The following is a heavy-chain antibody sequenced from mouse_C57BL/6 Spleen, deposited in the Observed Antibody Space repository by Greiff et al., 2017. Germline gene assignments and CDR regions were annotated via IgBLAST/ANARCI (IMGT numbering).Heavy chain of an antibody. CDR3: TAEYGNLFDY. D-gene: IGHD2-1*01. CDR2: IRLKSYNYAT. V-gene: IGHV6-3*01. CDR1: GFTFSNYW. J-gene: IGHJ2*01. Sequence: EVQLQESGGGLVQPGGSMKLSCVASGFTFSNYWMNLVRPSPEKGLEWVAQIRLKSYNYATDYADSVKGRFTISRDDSKSSVSLQMNNLRAEDTGIYYCTAEYGNLFDYWGQGTTLTVSS.